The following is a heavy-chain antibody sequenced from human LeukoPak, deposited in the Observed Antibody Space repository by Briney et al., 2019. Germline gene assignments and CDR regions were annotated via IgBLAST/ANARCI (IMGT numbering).Heavy chain of an antibody. J-gene: IGHJ5*02. V-gene: IGHV4-39*07. Sequence: SETLSLTCTVSGGSISSSSYYWGWIRQPPGKGLEWIGSIYYSGSTYYNPSLKSRVTISVDTSKNQFSLKLSSVTAADTAVYYCARTTKAIFWNEGDWFDPWGQGTLVTVSS. D-gene: IGHD3-9*01. CDR3: ARTTKAIFWNEGDWFDP. CDR2: IYYSGST. CDR1: GGSISSSSYY.